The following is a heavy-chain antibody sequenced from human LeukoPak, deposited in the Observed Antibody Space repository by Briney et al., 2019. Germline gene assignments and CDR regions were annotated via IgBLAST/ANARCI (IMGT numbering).Heavy chain of an antibody. CDR2: INPDSGGT. V-gene: IGHV1-2*02. Sequence: ASVKVSCKASGYTFTGYYMHWVRQTPGQGLEWMGWINPDSGGTSYAQKFQGRVTMTRDTSISTAYMDLSRLRSDDTAVYYCAGGGDSGYDLGYYSYMDVWGKGTTVTVSS. CDR1: GYTFTGYY. CDR3: AGGGDSGYDLGYYSYMDV. D-gene: IGHD5-12*01. J-gene: IGHJ6*03.